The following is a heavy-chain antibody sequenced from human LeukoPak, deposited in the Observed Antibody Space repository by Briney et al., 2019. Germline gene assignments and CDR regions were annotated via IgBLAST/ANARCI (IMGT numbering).Heavy chain of an antibody. Sequence: GRSLRLSCVVSGFSFSSYGMHWVRQAPGKGLEWVAVISYDGSSKYYADSVKGRLTISRDNSKNTLYLQMNSLRAEDTALYYCAKDVKYNWNYIDYWGQGALVTVSS. D-gene: IGHD1-20*01. CDR2: ISYDGSSK. CDR3: AKDVKYNWNYIDY. J-gene: IGHJ4*02. CDR1: GFSFSSYG. V-gene: IGHV3-30*18.